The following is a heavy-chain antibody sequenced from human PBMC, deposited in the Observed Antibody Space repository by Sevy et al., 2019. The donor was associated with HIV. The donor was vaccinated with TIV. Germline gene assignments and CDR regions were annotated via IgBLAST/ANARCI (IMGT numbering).Heavy chain of an antibody. V-gene: IGHV3-48*03. CDR3: ARVDANYDKGFDP. CDR1: GFTFRSYE. CDR2: ISSSGSII. Sequence: GGSLRLSCEASGFTFRSYEMNWVRQAPGKGLEWVSYISSSGSIIYYADSVKGRFTSSSDNAKNSLYMQMNSLRAEDTAVYYCARVDANYDKGFDPWGQGTLVTVSS. D-gene: IGHD3-22*01. J-gene: IGHJ5*02.